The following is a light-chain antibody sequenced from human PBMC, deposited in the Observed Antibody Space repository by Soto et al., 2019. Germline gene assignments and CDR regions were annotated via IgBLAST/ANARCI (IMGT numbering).Light chain of an antibody. CDR1: SSDVGGYNY. V-gene: IGLV2-8*01. CDR2: EVS. J-gene: IGLJ2*01. CDR3: SSHAGSKNVV. Sequence: SALTQPPSASGSPGQSVTISCTGTSSDVGGYNYVSWYQHHPGKAPKLMIYEVSKRPSGVPDRFSGSKSGNTASLTVSGLQAEDEADYYCSSHAGSKNVVFGGGTKVTVL.